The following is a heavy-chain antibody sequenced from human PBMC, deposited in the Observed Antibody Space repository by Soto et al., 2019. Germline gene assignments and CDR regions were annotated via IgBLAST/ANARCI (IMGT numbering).Heavy chain of an antibody. V-gene: IGHV3-48*02. CDR1: GFTFSSYS. D-gene: IGHD3-22*01. J-gene: IGHJ4*02. CDR3: ARDGDYYDSSGPAPFDY. CDR2: ISSSSSTI. Sequence: GGSLRLSCAASGFTFSSYSMNWVRRAPGKGLEWVSYISSSSSTIYYADSVKGRFTISRDNAKNSLYLQMNSLRDEDTAVYYCARDGDYYDSSGPAPFDYWGQGTLVTVSS.